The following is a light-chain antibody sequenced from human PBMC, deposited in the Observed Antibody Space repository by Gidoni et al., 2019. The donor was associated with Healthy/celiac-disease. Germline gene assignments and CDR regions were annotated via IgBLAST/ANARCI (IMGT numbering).Light chain of an antibody. J-gene: IGLJ3*02. CDR2: LNSDGSH. CDR3: QTWGTGV. Sequence: LALTQSPSASASLGASVKLTCTLSSGHSSYAIAWHQQQPEKGPRYLMKLNSDGSHSKGDGIPDRFSGSSSGAERYLTISSLQSEDEADYYCQTWGTGVFGGGTKLTVL. CDR1: SGHSSYA. V-gene: IGLV4-69*01.